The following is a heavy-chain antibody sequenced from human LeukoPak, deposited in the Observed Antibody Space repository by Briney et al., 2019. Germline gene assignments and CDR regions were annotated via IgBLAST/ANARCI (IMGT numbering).Heavy chain of an antibody. J-gene: IGHJ4*02. CDR2: ISAHNGNT. CDR1: AYTFTSHG. V-gene: IGHV1-18*01. D-gene: IGHD3-22*01. CDR3: ARVRDSSGYYILRY. Sequence: GASVKVSCKASAYTFTSHGINWVRQAPGQGLEWMGWISAHNGNTNYAQKFQGRVTITADESTSTAYMELSSLRSEDTAVYYCARVRDSSGYYILRYWGQGTLVTVSS.